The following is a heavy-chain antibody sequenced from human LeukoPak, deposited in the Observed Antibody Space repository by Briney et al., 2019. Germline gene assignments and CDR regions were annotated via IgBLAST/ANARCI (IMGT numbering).Heavy chain of an antibody. V-gene: IGHV3-74*01. Sequence: PGGSLRLSCAASGFTFSSYWMHWVRQAPGKGLVWVSRINSDGSSTSYADSVKGRFTISRDNSKNTLYLQMNSLRAEDTAVYYCARVAPRRYFDWLPFDIWGQGTMVTVSS. CDR1: GFTFSSYW. CDR3: ARVAPRRYFDWLPFDI. J-gene: IGHJ3*02. D-gene: IGHD3-9*01. CDR2: INSDGSST.